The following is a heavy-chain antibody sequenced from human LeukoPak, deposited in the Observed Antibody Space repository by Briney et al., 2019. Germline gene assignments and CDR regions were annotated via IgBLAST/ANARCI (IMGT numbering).Heavy chain of an antibody. J-gene: IGHJ4*02. V-gene: IGHV4-39*01. CDR3: VKSGGYGLIDY. D-gene: IGHD1-26*01. Sequence: SETLSLTCAVSGASISGSGYYLGWIRQSPGKGLEWIGNIYYTGNTYYNASLQSRVTISVDTSENQFSLRLNSVTAADTAMYYCVKSGGYGLIDYWGPGTLVTVSS. CDR2: IYYTGNT. CDR1: GASISGSGYY.